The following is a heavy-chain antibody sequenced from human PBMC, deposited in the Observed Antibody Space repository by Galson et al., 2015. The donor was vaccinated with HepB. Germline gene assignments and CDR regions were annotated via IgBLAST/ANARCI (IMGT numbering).Heavy chain of an antibody. CDR3: ARTGWIQLWGAAFDI. CDR1: GFTFSSYE. Sequence: SLRLSCAASGFTFSSYEMNWVRQAPGKGLEWVSYISSSGSTIYYADSVKGRFTISRDNAKNSLYLQMNSLRAEDTAVYYCARTGWIQLWGAAFDIWGQGTMVTVSS. CDR2: ISSSGSTI. J-gene: IGHJ3*02. V-gene: IGHV3-48*03. D-gene: IGHD5-18*01.